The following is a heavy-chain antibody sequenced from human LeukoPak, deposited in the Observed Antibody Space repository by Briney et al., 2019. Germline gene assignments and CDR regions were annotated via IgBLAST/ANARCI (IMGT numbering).Heavy chain of an antibody. Sequence: SETLSLTCTVSGGSISSYYWSWIRQPAGQGLEWIGRIYTSGSTNYNPSLKSRVTMSVDTSKNQFSLKLSSVTAADTAVYYCARDKYYYDSSGYPNWFDPWGQGTLVTVSS. CDR3: ARDKYYYDSSGYPNWFDP. J-gene: IGHJ5*02. CDR1: GGSISSYY. V-gene: IGHV4-4*07. D-gene: IGHD3-22*01. CDR2: IYTSGST.